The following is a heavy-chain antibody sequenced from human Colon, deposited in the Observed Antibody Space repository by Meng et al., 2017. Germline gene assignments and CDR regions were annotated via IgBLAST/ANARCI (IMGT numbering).Heavy chain of an antibody. J-gene: IGHJ4*02. D-gene: IGHD6-19*01. V-gene: IGHV4-38-2*02. CDR2: INHSGST. CDR3: ARDGSGRGHY. Sequence: SETLSLTCAVSGYSISIGYYWGWIRLAPGKGLEWIGSINHSGSTFYNPSLKSRVTISLDTSKNQLSLEVNSVTAADTAVYYCARDGSGRGHYWGQGTLVTVSS. CDR1: GYSISIGYY.